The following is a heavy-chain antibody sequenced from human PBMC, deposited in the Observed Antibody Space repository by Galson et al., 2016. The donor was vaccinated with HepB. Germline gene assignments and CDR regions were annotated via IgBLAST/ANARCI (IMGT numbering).Heavy chain of an antibody. CDR2: IWYDGSNK. D-gene: IGHD6-13*01. CDR1: GFTFSSYG. V-gene: IGHV3-33*01. CDR3: ARGGVATAGIIDY. J-gene: IGHJ4*02. Sequence: SLRLSCAASGFTFSSYGMHWVRQAPGKGLEWVALIWYDGSNKYYADSVKGRFTISRDTSKNTLYLQMNSLRAEDTAVYYYARGGVATAGIIDYWGQGTLVTVSS.